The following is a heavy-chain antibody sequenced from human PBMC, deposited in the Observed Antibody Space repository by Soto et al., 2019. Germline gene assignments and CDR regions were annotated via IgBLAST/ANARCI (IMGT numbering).Heavy chain of an antibody. D-gene: IGHD1-26*01. J-gene: IGHJ4*02. CDR1: GFTFSSYG. V-gene: IGHV3-33*01. Sequence: QVQLVESGGGVVQPGRTLRLSCAASGFTFSSYGMQWVRQAPGKRLEWVAVIWYDGSDKYYADSVKGRFTISRDNSKTTLYLQMNGRRAEDTAVYYEGATQPWGLDYGGEGTLVVVSS. CDR2: IWYDGSDK. CDR3: GATQPWGLDY.